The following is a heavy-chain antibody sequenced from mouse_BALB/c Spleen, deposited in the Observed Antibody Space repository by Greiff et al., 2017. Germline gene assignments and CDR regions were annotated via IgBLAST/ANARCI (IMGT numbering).Heavy chain of an antibody. V-gene: IGHV1-7*01. CDR3: ARCAYGSSYEYYFDY. CDR2: INPSTGYT. Sequence: QVQLKESGAELAKPGASVKMSCKASGYTFTSYWMHWVKQRPGQGLEWIGYINPSTGYTEYNQKFKDKATLTADKSSSTAYMQLSSLTSEDSAVYYCARCAYGSSYEYYFDYWGQGTTLTVSS. J-gene: IGHJ2*01. CDR1: GYTFTSYW. D-gene: IGHD1-1*01.